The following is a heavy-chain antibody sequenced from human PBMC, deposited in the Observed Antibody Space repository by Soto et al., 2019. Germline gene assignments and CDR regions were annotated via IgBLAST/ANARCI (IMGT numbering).Heavy chain of an antibody. CDR2: IYYSGST. CDR1: GGSISSYY. Sequence: SETLSLTCTVSGGSISSYYWSWIRQPPGKGLEWIGYIYYSGSTNYNPSLKSRVTISVDTSKNQFSLKLSSVTAADTAVYYCAGLVPAAAYYFDYWGQGTLVTVSS. V-gene: IGHV4-59*08. D-gene: IGHD2-2*01. J-gene: IGHJ4*02. CDR3: AGLVPAAAYYFDY.